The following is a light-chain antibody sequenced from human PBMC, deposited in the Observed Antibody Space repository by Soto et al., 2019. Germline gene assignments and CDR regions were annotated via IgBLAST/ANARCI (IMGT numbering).Light chain of an antibody. Sequence: AIRMTQSPSSFSASTGDRVTITCRASQGISSYLAWYQQKPGKAPKLLIYAASTLQSGVPSRFSGSVSGTDFTLTISCLQSEDFATSYCQQYYSYPWTFGQGTNVNIK. V-gene: IGKV1-8*01. J-gene: IGKJ1*01. CDR3: QQYYSYPWT. CDR2: AAS. CDR1: QGISSY.